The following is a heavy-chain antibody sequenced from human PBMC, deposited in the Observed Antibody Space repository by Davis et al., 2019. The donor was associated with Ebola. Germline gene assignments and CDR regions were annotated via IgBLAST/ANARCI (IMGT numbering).Heavy chain of an antibody. CDR2: FDPEDGET. Sequence: ASVQVSCKVSGYTLTELSMHWVRQAPGKGLEWMGGFDPEDGETIYAQKFQGRVTMTEDTSTNTAYMELTSLRSEDTAVYYCAMDDYSNSRYGMDVWGQGTTVTVSS. D-gene: IGHD4-11*01. J-gene: IGHJ6*02. V-gene: IGHV1-24*01. CDR1: GYTLTELS. CDR3: AMDDYSNSRYGMDV.